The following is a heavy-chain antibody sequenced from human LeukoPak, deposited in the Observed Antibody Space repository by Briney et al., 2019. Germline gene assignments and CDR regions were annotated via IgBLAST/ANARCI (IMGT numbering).Heavy chain of an antibody. CDR3: ARAYGDPLYFDY. CDR1: GGSVSSGSYY. V-gene: IGHV4-61*01. D-gene: IGHD4-17*01. Sequence: SETLSLTCTVSGGSVSSGSYYWSWIRQPPGKGLEWIGYIYYSGSTNYNPSLKSRVTISVDTSKNQFSLKLSSVTAADTAVYYCARAYGDPLYFDYWGQGTLVTVSS. J-gene: IGHJ4*02. CDR2: IYYSGST.